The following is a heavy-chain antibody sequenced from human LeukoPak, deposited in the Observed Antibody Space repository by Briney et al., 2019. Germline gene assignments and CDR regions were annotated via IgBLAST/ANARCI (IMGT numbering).Heavy chain of an antibody. J-gene: IGHJ4*02. CDR3: AKAETTAWTAVDY. V-gene: IGHV3-23*01. Sequence: GGTLRLSCAASGFTFSTYAMSWVRQAPGKGLEWVSSISESGSRTYYADSAKGRFTISRDNSENTLNLHMNSLRADDTAVYYCAKAETTAWTAVDYWGQGTLVTVSS. CDR2: ISESGSRT. D-gene: IGHD4-11*01. CDR1: GFTFSTYA.